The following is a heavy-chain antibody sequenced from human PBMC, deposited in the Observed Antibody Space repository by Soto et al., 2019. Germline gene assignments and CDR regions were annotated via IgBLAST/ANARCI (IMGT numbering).Heavy chain of an antibody. CDR1: GYTFTGYY. CDR3: AREPLYGCSNTTCYNNWFDP. Sequence: ASVKVSCKASGYTFTGYYMHWVRQAPGQGLEWMGWINPHSGGTNYAQKFQGGVTMTRDTSISTAYMELSSLRSDDTAVYFCAREPLYGCSNTTCYNNWFDPWGHGTLVTVSS. J-gene: IGHJ5*02. D-gene: IGHD2-2*02. CDR2: INPHSGGT. V-gene: IGHV1-2*02.